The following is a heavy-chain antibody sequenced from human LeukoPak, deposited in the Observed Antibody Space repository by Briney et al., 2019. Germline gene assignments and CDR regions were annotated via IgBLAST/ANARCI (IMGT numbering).Heavy chain of an antibody. J-gene: IGHJ4*02. CDR2: INPNTGGT. CDR1: GYTFTGYF. D-gene: IGHD4-17*01. V-gene: IGHV1-2*02. Sequence: ASVKVSCKASGYTFTGYFVHWVRQAPGQGLQWMGWINPNTGGTNYAQKFQGRVTMTRDTSISTAYMELSRLRSDDTAVYYCARGVTVPTTIDYWGQGTLVTVSS. CDR3: ARGVTVPTTIDY.